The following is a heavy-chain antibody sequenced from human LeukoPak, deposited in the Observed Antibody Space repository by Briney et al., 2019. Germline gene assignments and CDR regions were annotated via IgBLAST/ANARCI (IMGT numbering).Heavy chain of an antibody. CDR3: ARDQKLTTYYYDSSGFSGFQH. CDR2: IYYSGST. D-gene: IGHD3-22*01. Sequence: SETLSLTCTVSGGSISSSSYYWGWIRQPPGKGLEWIGSIYYSGSTYYNPSLKSRVTISVDTSKNQFSLKLSFVTAADTAVYYCARDQKLTTYYYDSSGFSGFQHWGQGTLVTVSS. J-gene: IGHJ1*01. CDR1: GGSISSSSYY. V-gene: IGHV4-39*07.